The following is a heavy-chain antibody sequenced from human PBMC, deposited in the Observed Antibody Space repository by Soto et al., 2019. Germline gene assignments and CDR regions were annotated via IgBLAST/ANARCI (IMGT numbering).Heavy chain of an antibody. CDR2: ISYDGSNK. D-gene: IGHD2-2*01. J-gene: IGHJ3*02. V-gene: IGHV3-30*18. CDR1: GFNFSSYG. Sequence: GGSMRLSCTAAGFNFSSYGMHWVRQETGKGLEWVAVISYDGSNKYYADSVKGRFTISRDNSKNTLYLQMNSLRAEDTAVYYCAKDYYCSSTSCYAGDAFDIWGQGTMVTVSS. CDR3: AKDYYCSSTSCYAGDAFDI.